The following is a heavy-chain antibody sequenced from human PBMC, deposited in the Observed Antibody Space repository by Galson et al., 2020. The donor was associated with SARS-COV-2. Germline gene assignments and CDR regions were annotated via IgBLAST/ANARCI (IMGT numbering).Heavy chain of an antibody. CDR1: GGYISSGDYY. J-gene: IGHJ6*02. CDR2: IYYSGST. CDR3: ARERFWSGYYEGNYYYYYYGMDV. Sequence: SETLSITCTVSGGYISSGDYYWSWIRQPPGKGLEWIGYIYYSGSTYYNPSLKSRVTISVDTSKNQFSLKLSSVTAADTAVYYCARERFWSGYYEGNYYYYYYGMDVWGQGTTVTVSS. V-gene: IGHV4-30-4*01. D-gene: IGHD3-3*01.